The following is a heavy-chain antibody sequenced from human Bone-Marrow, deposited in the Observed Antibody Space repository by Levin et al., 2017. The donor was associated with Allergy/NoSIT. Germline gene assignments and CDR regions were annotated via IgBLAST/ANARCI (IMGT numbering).Heavy chain of an antibody. J-gene: IGHJ5*02. CDR1: GFSLSTSGVG. CDR3: AHSGEDPDWNYELGWFDP. D-gene: IGHD1-7*01. V-gene: IGHV2-5*02. Sequence: SGPTLVKPTQTLTLTCTFSGFSLSTSGVGVGWIRQPPGKALEWLALIYWDDDKRYSPSLKSRLTITKDTSKNQVVLTMTNMDPVDTATYYCAHSGEDPDWNYELGWFDPWGQGTLVTVSS. CDR2: IYWDDDK.